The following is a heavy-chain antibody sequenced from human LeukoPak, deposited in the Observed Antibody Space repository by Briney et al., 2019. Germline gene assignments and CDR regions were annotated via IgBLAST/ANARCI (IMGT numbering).Heavy chain of an antibody. CDR1: GYTFTSYG. CDR2: ISAYNGNT. Sequence: ASVKVSCKASGYTFTSYGISWVRQAPGQGLKWMGWISAYNGNTNYAQKLQGRVTVTTDTSTSTAYMELRGLRSDDTAVYYCARGQLTMVHRSGLRYFDYWGQGTLVTVSS. J-gene: IGHJ4*02. V-gene: IGHV1-18*04. CDR3: ARGQLTMVHRSGLRYFDY. D-gene: IGHD3-10*01.